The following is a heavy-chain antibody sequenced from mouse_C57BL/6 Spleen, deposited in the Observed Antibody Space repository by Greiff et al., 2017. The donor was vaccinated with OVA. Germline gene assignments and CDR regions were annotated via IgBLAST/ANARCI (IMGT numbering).Heavy chain of an antibody. D-gene: IGHD3-3*01. CDR3: ARGDSLAY. CDR2: IDPSDSNT. J-gene: IGHJ3*01. Sequence: QVQLQQSGAELVMPGASVKLSCKASGYTFTSYWMHWVKQRPGQGLEWIGEIDPSDSNTNYNQKFKCKSTVTVDKSSSTAYMQLSSLTSEDSAVYYCARGDSLAYWGQGTLVTVSA. V-gene: IGHV1-69*01. CDR1: GYTFTSYW.